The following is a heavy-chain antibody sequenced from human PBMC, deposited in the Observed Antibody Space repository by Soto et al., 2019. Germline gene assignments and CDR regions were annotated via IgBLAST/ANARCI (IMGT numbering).Heavy chain of an antibody. Sequence: QVQLVQSGAEVKKPGASVKVSCKASGYTFISYAISWVRQAPGQGLEWMGGISAYNGNTNYAQKTQGRVTMTTDTSTSTANMELRSVRSDDTAVDYCARAPLEVVPAAPDYWGQGTLVTVSS. CDR3: ARAPLEVVPAAPDY. CDR1: GYTFISYA. J-gene: IGHJ4*02. D-gene: IGHD2-2*01. V-gene: IGHV1-18*04. CDR2: ISAYNGNT.